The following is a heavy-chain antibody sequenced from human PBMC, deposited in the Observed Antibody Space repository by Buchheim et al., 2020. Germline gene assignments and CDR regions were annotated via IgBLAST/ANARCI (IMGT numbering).Heavy chain of an antibody. CDR3: ARGRRSTVFGVVILDY. Sequence: QVQLVQSGAEVKKPGASVKVSCKASGYTFTSYDISWVRQATGQGLEWMGWMNPNSGNTRYSQNFQGRVTMTGNTSISTASLELGSLGSEDTAVYFCARGRRSTVFGVVILDYWGQGTL. CDR1: GYTFTSYD. V-gene: IGHV1-8*01. D-gene: IGHD3-3*01. J-gene: IGHJ4*02. CDR2: MNPNSGNT.